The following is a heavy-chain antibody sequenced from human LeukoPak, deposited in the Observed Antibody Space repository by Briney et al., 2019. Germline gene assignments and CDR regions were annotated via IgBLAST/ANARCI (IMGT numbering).Heavy chain of an antibody. CDR3: AKSKDRAGSGELQH. D-gene: IGHD1-26*01. CDR1: GFTVSRNY. V-gene: IGHV3-66*01. CDR2: IYSGGNT. Sequence: GGSLRLSCAASGFTVSRNYMSWVRQAPGKGLEWVSVIYSGGNTYYADSVKGRFTISRDNSKNTLYLHMNSLRAEDTAVYYCAKSKDRAGSGELQHWGQGTLVTVSS. J-gene: IGHJ1*01.